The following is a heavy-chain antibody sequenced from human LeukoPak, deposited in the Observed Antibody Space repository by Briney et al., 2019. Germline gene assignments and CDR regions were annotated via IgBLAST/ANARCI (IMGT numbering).Heavy chain of an antibody. V-gene: IGHV3-30*02. D-gene: IGHD5-18*01. CDR3: AKDKVPYVDTAMVTHDY. Sequence: GGSLRLSCAASGFTFSSYSMNWVRQAPGKGLEWVAFIRYDGSNKYYADSVKGRFTISRDNSKNTLYLQMNSLRAEDTAVYYCAKDKVPYVDTAMVTHDYGGQGTLVTVSS. CDR2: IRYDGSNK. CDR1: GFTFSSYS. J-gene: IGHJ4*02.